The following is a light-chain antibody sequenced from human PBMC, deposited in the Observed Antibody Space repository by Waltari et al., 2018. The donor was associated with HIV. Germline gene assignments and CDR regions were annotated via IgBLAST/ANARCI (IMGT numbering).Light chain of an antibody. J-gene: IGLJ2*01. CDR2: NVN. CDR1: DSDVGHSTF. Sequence: VLTQPASVSGSPGQSITISCSGNDSDVGHSTFVSWYQKVPGQAPKLIIYNVNTRPPGVSSRFSGSKSGNTASLTIAGLQSDDEADYFCCAYVGTTTYLIFGGGT. V-gene: IGLV2-23*02. CDR3: CAYVGTTTYLI.